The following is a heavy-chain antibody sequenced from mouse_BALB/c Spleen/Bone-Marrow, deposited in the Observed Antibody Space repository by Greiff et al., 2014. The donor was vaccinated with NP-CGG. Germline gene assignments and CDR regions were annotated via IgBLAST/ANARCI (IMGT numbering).Heavy chain of an antibody. Sequence: VQLQQSGPGLVKPSQSLSLTCSVTGYSITSGYFWNWIRQFPGNKLEWMGYISYDGSNNYNPSLQNRISITRDTSKNQFFLKLNSRTTEEAAAYYCARGGFGGRGFAYWGQGTLVTVSA. V-gene: IGHV3-6*02. J-gene: IGHJ3*01. CDR3: ARGGFGGRGFAY. CDR2: ISYDGSN. CDR1: GYSITSGYF.